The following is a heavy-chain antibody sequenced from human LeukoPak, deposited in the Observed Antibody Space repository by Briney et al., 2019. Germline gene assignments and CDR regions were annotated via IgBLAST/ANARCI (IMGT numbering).Heavy chain of an antibody. CDR2: ISGSGGST. CDR3: AKDESRPSYYYDSSGYPFDY. D-gene: IGHD3-22*01. V-gene: IGHV3-23*01. CDR1: GFTFSSYA. J-gene: IGHJ4*02. Sequence: GGSLRLSCAASGFTFSSYAMSWVRQAPGKGLEWVSAISGSGGSTYYADSVKGRFTISRDNSKNTLYLQMNSLRAEDTAVYYCAKDESRPSYYYDSSGYPFDYWGQGTLVTVSS.